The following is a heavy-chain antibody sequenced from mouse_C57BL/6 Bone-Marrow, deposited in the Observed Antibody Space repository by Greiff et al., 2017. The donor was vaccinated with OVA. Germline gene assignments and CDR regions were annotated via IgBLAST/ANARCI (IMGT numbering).Heavy chain of an antibody. V-gene: IGHV1-39*01. CDR2: INPNYGTT. Sequence: VQLQQSGPELVKPGASVKISCKASGYSFTDYNMNWVKQSNGKSLEWIGVINPNYGTTSYNQKFKGKATLTIDQSSSTAYMQLNSLTSEDSAVCYCAREMGYDWYFDVWGTGTTVTVSS. D-gene: IGHD2-2*01. CDR3: AREMGYDWYFDV. J-gene: IGHJ1*03. CDR1: GYSFTDYN.